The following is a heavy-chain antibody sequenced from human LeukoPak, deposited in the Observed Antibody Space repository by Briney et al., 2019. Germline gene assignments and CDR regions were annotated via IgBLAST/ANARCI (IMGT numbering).Heavy chain of an antibody. D-gene: IGHD6-19*01. V-gene: IGHV1-46*01. J-gene: IGHJ4*02. Sequence: ASVKVSCKASGYTFTGYYMHWVRQAPGQGLEWMGIINPSGGSTSYAQKFQGRVTMTRDMSTSTVYMELSSLRSEDTAVYYCARDKSGSSGWYSYFDYWGQGTLVTVSS. CDR1: GYTFTGYY. CDR3: ARDKSGSSGWYSYFDY. CDR2: INPSGGST.